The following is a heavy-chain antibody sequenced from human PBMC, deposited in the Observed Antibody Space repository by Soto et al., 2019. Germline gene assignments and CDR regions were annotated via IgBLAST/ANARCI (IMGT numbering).Heavy chain of an antibody. D-gene: IGHD2-15*01. CDR2: ISYDGSNK. CDR3: AKTYCSGRSCYYYYYYYMDV. Sequence: QVQLVESGGGVVQPGRSLRLSCAASGFTFSSYGMHWVRQAPGKGLEWVAVISYDGSNKYYADSVKGRFTISRDNSKNTLYLQMNSLRAEDTAVYYCAKTYCSGRSCYYYYYYYMDVWGKGTTVTVSS. V-gene: IGHV3-30*18. J-gene: IGHJ6*03. CDR1: GFTFSSYG.